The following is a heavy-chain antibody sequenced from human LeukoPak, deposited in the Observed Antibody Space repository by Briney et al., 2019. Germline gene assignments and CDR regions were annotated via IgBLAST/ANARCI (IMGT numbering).Heavy chain of an antibody. J-gene: IGHJ4*02. Sequence: GGSLRLSCAASGFTFNNYGMHWVRQAPGKGLEWVAVIATDGRDKKYANSVKGRFTISRDNSKNTLYLEMNSLRPEDTAVYHCAKDSKVAAAGYFFDYWGQGTLVTVSS. V-gene: IGHV3-30*18. CDR1: GFTFNNYG. CDR2: IATDGRDK. D-gene: IGHD6-13*01. CDR3: AKDSKVAAAGYFFDY.